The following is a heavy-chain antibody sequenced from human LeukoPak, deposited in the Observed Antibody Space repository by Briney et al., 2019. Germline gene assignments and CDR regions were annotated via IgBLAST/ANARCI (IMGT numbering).Heavy chain of an antibody. J-gene: IGHJ4*02. CDR1: GYTFSSYY. D-gene: IGHD2-2*01. Sequence: GDSVTVSCKASGYTFSSYYMHWVRQAPGQGLEWMGLINPSGGSKNYAQKFQGRVTMTIDTSTSTVYMELSSLRSEDTAVYYCARDLEVVPAFSFDYWGQGTLVTVSS. CDR3: ARDLEVVPAFSFDY. V-gene: IGHV1-46*01. CDR2: INPSGGSK.